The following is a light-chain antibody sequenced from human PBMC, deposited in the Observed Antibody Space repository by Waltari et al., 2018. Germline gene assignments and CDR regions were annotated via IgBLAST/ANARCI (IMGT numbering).Light chain of an antibody. J-gene: IGKJ3*01. V-gene: IGKV1-39*01. CDR3: QQSYNTPT. CDR1: QSISNY. Sequence: DIQMTQSPSSLSASVGDRVTITCRASQSISNYLNWYQQKPGNAPKLLIYAASTLQSGAPSRFSGSGSGTDFTLTISSLQPEDFATYYCQQSYNTPTLGPGTKVEI. CDR2: AAS.